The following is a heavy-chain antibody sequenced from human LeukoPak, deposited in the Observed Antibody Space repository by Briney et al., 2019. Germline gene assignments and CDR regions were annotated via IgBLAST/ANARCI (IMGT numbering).Heavy chain of an antibody. CDR3: ARERGSSGWYFSDYYYYMDV. CDR1: GGSISGYY. J-gene: IGHJ6*03. CDR2: IYTSGST. V-gene: IGHV4-4*07. D-gene: IGHD6-19*01. Sequence: SETLSLTCTVSGGSISGYYWSWIRQPAGKGLEWIGRIYTSGSTNYNPSLKSRVTMSVDTSKNQFSLKLSSVTAADTAVYYCARERGSSGWYFSDYYYYMDVWGKGTTVTVSS.